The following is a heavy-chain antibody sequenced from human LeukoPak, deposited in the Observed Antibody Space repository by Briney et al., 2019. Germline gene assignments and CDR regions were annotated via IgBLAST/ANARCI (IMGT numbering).Heavy chain of an antibody. D-gene: IGHD7-27*01. CDR1: GFTFSSYT. V-gene: IGHV3-21*01. Sequence: GGSLRLSCAASGFTFSSYTMNWVRQVPGKGLEWVSSITSSSYIYYADSLKGRFTISRDNAKNSLYLQMNSLRAEDTAVYYCARELGYDAFDIWGQGTMVTVSS. CDR2: ITSSSYI. CDR3: ARELGYDAFDI. J-gene: IGHJ3*02.